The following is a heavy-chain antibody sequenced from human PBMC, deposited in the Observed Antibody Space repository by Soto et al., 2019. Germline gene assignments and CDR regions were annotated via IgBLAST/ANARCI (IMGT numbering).Heavy chain of an antibody. CDR2: IYHRGST. V-gene: IGHV4-31*03. Sequence: QVQLQESGPGLVKPSQTLSLTCTVSGGSISSGDYYWNWIRQHPGKGREWIGYIYHRGSTKYNPYLKNRVTISVDTSKNQISLKLSSLSAADTAVYYCARAESVGHPVGPDCWGQGTLVTVSS. J-gene: IGHJ4*02. CDR3: ARAESVGHPVGPDC. D-gene: IGHD1-26*01. CDR1: GGSISSGDYY.